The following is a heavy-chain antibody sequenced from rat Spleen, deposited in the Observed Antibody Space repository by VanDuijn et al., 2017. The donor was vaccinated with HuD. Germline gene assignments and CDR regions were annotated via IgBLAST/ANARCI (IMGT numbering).Heavy chain of an antibody. CDR3: AKDKGEYNNLFDY. J-gene: IGHJ2*01. V-gene: IGHV5-29*01. CDR1: GFTFSNYG. Sequence: EVQLVESGGGLVQPGGSLKLSCAASGFTFSNYGMAWVRQAPTKGLEWVATISYDGGYTYYRDSVKGRFTFSRDNAKTTLYLQMDSLRSEDTATYYCAKDKGEYNNLFDYWGQGVMVTVTS. CDR2: ISYDGGYT. D-gene: IGHD1-10*01.